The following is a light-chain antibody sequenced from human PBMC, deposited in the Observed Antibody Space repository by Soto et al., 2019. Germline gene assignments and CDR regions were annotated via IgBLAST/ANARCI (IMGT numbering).Light chain of an antibody. J-gene: IGKJ1*01. CDR3: QQYYSYPRT. V-gene: IGKV1-8*01. CDR1: QGISSY. Sequence: AIRMTQSPSSLSASTGDRVTITCRASQGISSYLAWYQQKPGKAPKLLIYAASTLQSGVPSRFSGSGSGIDFTLTISCLQSEDFETYYCQQYYSYPRTFGQGTMVEIK. CDR2: AAS.